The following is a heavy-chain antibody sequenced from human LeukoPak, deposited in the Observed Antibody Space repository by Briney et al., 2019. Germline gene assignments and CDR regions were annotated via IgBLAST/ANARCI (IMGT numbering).Heavy chain of an antibody. D-gene: IGHD6-19*01. CDR3: ARVWQVDYYYYMDV. V-gene: IGHV4-61*02. Sequence: PSQTLSLTCTVSGGSISSGSYYWSWIRQPAGKGLEWIGRIYTSGSTNYNPSLKSRVTMSVDTSKNQFSLKLTSVTAADTAVYYCARVWQVDYYYYMDVWGKGTTVTISS. CDR2: IYTSGST. CDR1: GGSISSGSYY. J-gene: IGHJ6*03.